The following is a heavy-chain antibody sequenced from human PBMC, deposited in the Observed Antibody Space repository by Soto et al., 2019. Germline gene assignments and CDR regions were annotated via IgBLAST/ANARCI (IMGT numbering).Heavy chain of an antibody. CDR1: GGTFSSYT. J-gene: IGHJ4*02. Sequence: QVQLVQSGAGGKKPGSSGKVSCTASGGTFSSYTISWVRQAPGQGLEWMGRIIPILGIANYAQKFQGRVTITADKSTSTAYMELSSLRSEDTAVYYCAGSTLIAGAGTSFDYWGQGTLVTVSS. CDR3: AGSTLIAGAGTSFDY. D-gene: IGHD6-19*01. V-gene: IGHV1-69*02. CDR2: IIPILGIA.